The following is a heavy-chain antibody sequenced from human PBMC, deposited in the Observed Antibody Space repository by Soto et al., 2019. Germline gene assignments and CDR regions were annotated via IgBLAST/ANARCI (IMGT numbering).Heavy chain of an antibody. CDR2: SSAHNGNT. CDR3: ARGRYGDY. CDR1: VYAFTTYG. J-gene: IGHJ4*02. Sequence: QVHLVQSGAEVKKPGASVKVSCKGSVYAFTTYGITCVRQAPGQGLEWMGWSSAHNGNTNYAQKLQGRVTVTRDTSTSTAYMELRSLRSDDTAVYYCARGRYGDYWGQGALVTVSS. D-gene: IGHD1-1*01. V-gene: IGHV1-18*01.